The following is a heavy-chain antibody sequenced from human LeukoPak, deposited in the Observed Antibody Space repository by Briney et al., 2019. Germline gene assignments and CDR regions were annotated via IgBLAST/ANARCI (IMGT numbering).Heavy chain of an antibody. Sequence: SQTLSLTCAISGDSVSSNSAAWNWIRQSPSRGLEWLGRTYYRSKWYNDYAVSVKSRITINPDTSKNQFSLQLNSVTPEDTAVYYCARDLRSLYSSSWYDWFDPWGQGTLVTVSS. CDR2: TYYRSKWYN. V-gene: IGHV6-1*01. J-gene: IGHJ5*02. CDR3: ARDLRSLYSSSWYDWFDP. D-gene: IGHD6-13*01. CDR1: GDSVSSNSAA.